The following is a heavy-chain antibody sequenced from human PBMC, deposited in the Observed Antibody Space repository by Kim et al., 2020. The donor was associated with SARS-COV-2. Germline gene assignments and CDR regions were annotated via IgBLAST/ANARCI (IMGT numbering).Heavy chain of an antibody. J-gene: IGHJ4*02. V-gene: IGHV1-58*01. CDR3: AAAEYSSGWYGY. Sequence: NYAQKFQERVTITRDMSTSTAYMELSSLRSEDTAVYYCAAAEYSSGWYGYWGQGTLVTVSS. D-gene: IGHD6-19*01.